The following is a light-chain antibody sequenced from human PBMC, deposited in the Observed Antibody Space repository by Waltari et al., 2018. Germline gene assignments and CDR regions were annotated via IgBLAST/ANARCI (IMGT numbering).Light chain of an antibody. Sequence: QLVLTQSPSASASLGASVKLTCTLSSGHSTYPFAWHQQQPEKGPRYLMRVNSDGTPSKGDGTPDLFSGYTSGGERHLTISSLQSEDEADYYCQTRGTGTVVFGGGTKLTVL. CDR3: QTRGTGTVV. V-gene: IGLV4-69*01. CDR1: SGHSTYP. CDR2: VNSDGTP. J-gene: IGLJ2*01.